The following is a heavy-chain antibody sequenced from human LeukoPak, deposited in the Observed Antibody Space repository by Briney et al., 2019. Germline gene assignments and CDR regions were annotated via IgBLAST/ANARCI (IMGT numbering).Heavy chain of an antibody. CDR3: ARHSRSGGYYFDY. CDR2: ILYSGTT. D-gene: IGHD4-23*01. V-gene: IGHV4-39*01. Sequence: PSETLSLTCTVSGGSISNSDYYWGWIRQPPGKGLEWIASILYSGTTYFNPSLKSRVTISVDTSKNQFSLNLTSVTAADTAVYYCARHSRSGGYYFDYWGQGTLVIVSS. J-gene: IGHJ4*02. CDR1: GGSISNSDYY.